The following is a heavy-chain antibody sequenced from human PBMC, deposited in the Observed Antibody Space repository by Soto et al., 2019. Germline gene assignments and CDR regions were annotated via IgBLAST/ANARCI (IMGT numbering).Heavy chain of an antibody. Sequence: GGSLRLSCAASGFTFSSYGMHWVRQAPGKGLEWVAVIWYDGSNKYYADSVKGRFTISRDNSKNTLYLQMNSLRAEDTAVYYCARGGDGRDFDWLSSLAHWGQGTLVTVSS. V-gene: IGHV3-33*01. CDR1: GFTFSSYG. D-gene: IGHD3-9*01. CDR2: IWYDGSNK. J-gene: IGHJ4*02. CDR3: ARGGDGRDFDWLSSLAH.